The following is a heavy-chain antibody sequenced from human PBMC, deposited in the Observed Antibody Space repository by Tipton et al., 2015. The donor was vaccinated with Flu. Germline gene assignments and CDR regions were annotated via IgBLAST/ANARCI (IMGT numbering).Heavy chain of an antibody. CDR3: ARAGTDYDYVSAYFDY. Sequence: LRLSCAVSGYSISSGYYWGWIRQPPGKGLEWIGSIYHSGSTYYNPSLKSRVTISVDTSKNQFSLKLSSVTAADTAVYYCARAGTDYDYVSAYFDYWGQGTLVTVSS. V-gene: IGHV4-38-2*01. J-gene: IGHJ4*02. D-gene: IGHD3-16*01. CDR1: GYSISSGYY. CDR2: IYHSGST.